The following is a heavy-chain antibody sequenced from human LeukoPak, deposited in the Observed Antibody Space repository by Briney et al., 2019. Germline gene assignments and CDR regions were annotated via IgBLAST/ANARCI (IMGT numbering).Heavy chain of an antibody. J-gene: IGHJ5*02. CDR3: AQRLSWLDP. D-gene: IGHD4-17*01. V-gene: IGHV1-69*04. CDR2: IIPMIGIP. Sequence: SVKVSCKASGGTFNSSAIGWVRPAPGQGLEWVGKIIPMIGIPNYAQELQDRVKITADTSTNTAFMELSSLRSEDTAVYYCAQRLSWLDPWGQGTRVTVSS. CDR1: GGTFNSSA.